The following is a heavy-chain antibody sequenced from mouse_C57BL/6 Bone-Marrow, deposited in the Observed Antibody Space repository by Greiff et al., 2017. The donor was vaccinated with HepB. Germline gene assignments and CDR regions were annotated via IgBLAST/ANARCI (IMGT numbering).Heavy chain of an antibody. D-gene: IGHD1-1*01. CDR2: IDPSDSYT. J-gene: IGHJ2*01. Sequence: VKLQQPGAELVKPGASVKLSCKASGYTFTSYWMQWVKQRPGQGLEWIGEIDPSDSYTNYNQKFKGKATLTVDTSSSTAYMQLSSLTSEDSAVYYCASPFYGSSQYYFDYWGQGTTLTVSS. CDR1: GYTFTSYW. V-gene: IGHV1-50*01. CDR3: ASPFYGSSQYYFDY.